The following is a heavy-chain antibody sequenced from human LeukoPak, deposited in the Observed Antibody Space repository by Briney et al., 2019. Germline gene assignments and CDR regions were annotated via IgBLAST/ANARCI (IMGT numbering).Heavy chain of an antibody. J-gene: IGHJ3*02. Sequence: ASVKVSCKASGYIFSNYGISWVRQAPGQGLEWMGWISGYNGNTNYAQKLQGRVTMTTDTSTSTAYMELRSLRSDDTAVYYCARGGDYGDYGDAFDIWGQGTMVTVSS. CDR2: ISGYNGNT. D-gene: IGHD4-17*01. CDR1: GYIFSNYG. V-gene: IGHV1-18*01. CDR3: ARGGDYGDYGDAFDI.